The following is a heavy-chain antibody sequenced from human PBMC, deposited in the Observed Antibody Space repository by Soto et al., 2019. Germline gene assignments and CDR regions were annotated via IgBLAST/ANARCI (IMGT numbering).Heavy chain of an antibody. CDR2: ISAYNGNT. CDR1: GYTFTSYG. CDR3: ARGDMVVGPAAFRSYYYGMDV. V-gene: IGHV1-18*01. J-gene: IGHJ6*02. Sequence: QVQLVQSGAEVKKPGASVKVSCKASGYTFTSYGISWVRQAPGQGLEWMGWISAYNGNTNYAQKLQGRVTMTTDTATSTGYMELRSLRSDDTAAYYCARGDMVVGPAAFRSYYYGMDVWGQGTTVTVSS. D-gene: IGHD2-2*01.